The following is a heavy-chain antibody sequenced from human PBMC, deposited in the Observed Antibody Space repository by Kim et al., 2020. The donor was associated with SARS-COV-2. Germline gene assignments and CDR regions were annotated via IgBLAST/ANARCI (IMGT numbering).Heavy chain of an antibody. Sequence: GGSLRLSCATSGFTLSLYSMNWVRQSPGKGLEWVSHISGTGTITKHADSVRGRFTISRDNAKNSLFLQMNGLRAEDTAVYYCVRENYWAVDIWCLGTRVT. V-gene: IGHV3-48*04. D-gene: IGHD2-15*01. CDR1: GFTLSLYS. CDR3: VRENYWAVDI. J-gene: IGHJ3*02. CDR2: ISGTGTIT.